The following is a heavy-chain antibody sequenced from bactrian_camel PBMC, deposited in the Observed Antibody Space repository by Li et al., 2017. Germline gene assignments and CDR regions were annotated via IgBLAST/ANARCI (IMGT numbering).Heavy chain of an antibody. Sequence: HVQLVESGGGLVQPGGSVRLSCAASESSFSDYYMSWVRQAPGKGLEWVSSISSDGSSPYYADSVKGRFTISRDNAKNTVSLQMNSLKSEDTGLYYCATERRGGGSWYPYWGQGTQVTVS. CDR2: ISSDGSSP. V-gene: IGHV3-2*01. D-gene: IGHD6*01. CDR1: ESSFSDYY. CDR3: ATERRGGGSWYPY. J-gene: IGHJ4*01.